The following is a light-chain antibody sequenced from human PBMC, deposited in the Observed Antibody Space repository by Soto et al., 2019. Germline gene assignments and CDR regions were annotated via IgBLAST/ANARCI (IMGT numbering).Light chain of an antibody. CDR1: QSVGTN. Sequence: EIVMTESPATLSVSQGGSATLSCRSSQSVGTNLGWYQHFPGQAPRLLIFGVSSRATDAPDRFSGSGSGTEFTLTISNLQSEDSAVYFCQQYNKWPRTFGQGTKVDI. V-gene: IGKV3-15*01. J-gene: IGKJ2*02. CDR3: QQYNKWPRT. CDR2: GVS.